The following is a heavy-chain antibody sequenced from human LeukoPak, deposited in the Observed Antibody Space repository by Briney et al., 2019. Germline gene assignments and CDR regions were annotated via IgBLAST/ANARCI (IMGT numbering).Heavy chain of an antibody. CDR2: IIPIFGTA. Sequence: GASVKVSCKASGGTFSSYAISWVRQAPGQGLEWMGGIIPIFGTANYAQKFQGRVTITAGKSTSTAYMELSSLRSEDTAVYYCARAYYYDSSGYFPFDYWGQGTLVTVSS. V-gene: IGHV1-69*06. D-gene: IGHD3-22*01. CDR3: ARAYYYDSSGYFPFDY. J-gene: IGHJ4*02. CDR1: GGTFSSYA.